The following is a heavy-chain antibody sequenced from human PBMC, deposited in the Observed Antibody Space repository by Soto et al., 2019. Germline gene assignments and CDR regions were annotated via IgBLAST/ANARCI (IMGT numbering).Heavy chain of an antibody. Sequence: SETLSLTCTVSGGSISSYYWSWIRQPPGKGLEWIGYIYYSGSTNYNPSLKSRVTISVDTSKNQFSLKLSSVTAADTAAYYCARDIVVVVAATEHKYNWFDPWGQGTLVTVSS. CDR3: ARDIVVVVAATEHKYNWFDP. V-gene: IGHV4-59*01. J-gene: IGHJ5*02. CDR2: IYYSGST. D-gene: IGHD2-15*01. CDR1: GGSISSYY.